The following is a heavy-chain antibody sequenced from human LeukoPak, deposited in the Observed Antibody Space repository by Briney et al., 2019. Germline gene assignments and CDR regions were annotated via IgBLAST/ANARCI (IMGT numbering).Heavy chain of an antibody. CDR2: ISAYNGNT. Sequence: ASVKVSCKASGYTFTSYGISWVRQAPGQGLEWMGWISAYNGNTNYAQTLQGRVTMTTDTSTSTAYMELRSLRSDDTAVYYCAKRDPNSGSWGPFDYWGQGTLVTVSS. V-gene: IGHV1-18*01. CDR1: GYTFTSYG. D-gene: IGHD6-13*01. CDR3: AKRDPNSGSWGPFDY. J-gene: IGHJ4*02.